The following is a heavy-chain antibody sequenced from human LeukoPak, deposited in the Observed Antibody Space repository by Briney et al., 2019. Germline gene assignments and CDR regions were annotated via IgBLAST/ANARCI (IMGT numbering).Heavy chain of an antibody. CDR1: GGTFSSYA. J-gene: IGHJ6*03. CDR3: ARAPSADYLMDV. Sequence: SVKVSCKASGGTFSSYAISWVRQAPGQGLEWMGRIIPIFGTANYAQKFQGRVTITTDGSTSTAYMELSSLRSEDTAVYYCARAPSADYLMDVWGKGTTVTVSS. CDR2: IIPIFGTA. V-gene: IGHV1-69*05.